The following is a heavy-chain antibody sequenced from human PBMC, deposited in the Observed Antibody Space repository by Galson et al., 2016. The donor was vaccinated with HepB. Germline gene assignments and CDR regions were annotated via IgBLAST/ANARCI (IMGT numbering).Heavy chain of an antibody. J-gene: IGHJ6*02. V-gene: IGHV4-4*02. CDR2: IYYTGIT. Sequence: SETLSLTCAVSRGSINSTNWWSWVRQSPEKGLEWIGEIYYTGITNYNPSLKSRVIISLDTSKNEFSLRLTSVTAADTAGYYCARGDIVATLGRQYNHYYYYGMAVWGQGTTVTVSS. CDR1: RGSINSTNW. D-gene: IGHD5-12*01. CDR3: ARGDIVATLGRQYNHYYYYGMAV.